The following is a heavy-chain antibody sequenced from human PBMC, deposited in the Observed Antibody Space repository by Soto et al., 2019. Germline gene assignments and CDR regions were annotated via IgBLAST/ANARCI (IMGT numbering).Heavy chain of an antibody. V-gene: IGHV4-4*02. CDR3: ARASNKRGYSYGPDY. D-gene: IGHD5-18*01. J-gene: IGHJ4*02. CDR1: GDSISSRHW. Sequence: SETLSLTCVVSGDSISSRHWWSWVRQPPGKGLEWIGEINHSGSTNYTPSLKCRVTISVDTSKNQFSLNLSSVTAADTAVYYCARASNKRGYSYGPDYWGQGPLVTVS. CDR2: INHSGST.